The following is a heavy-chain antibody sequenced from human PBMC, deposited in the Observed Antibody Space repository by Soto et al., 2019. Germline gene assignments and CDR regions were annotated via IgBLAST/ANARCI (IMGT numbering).Heavy chain of an antibody. CDR1: GFTFINVG. Sequence: GGSLRLSCAASGFTFINVGMNWVSQAPGKGLEWVGRIKSKTDGGTTDYAAPVKGRFTISRDDSKNTLYLQMNSLKTEDTAVYYCTTDPVTMIVVVPSSGWGQGTLVNVSS. V-gene: IGHV3-15*07. CDR2: IKSKTDGGTT. CDR3: TTDPVTMIVVVPSSG. J-gene: IGHJ4*02. D-gene: IGHD3-22*01.